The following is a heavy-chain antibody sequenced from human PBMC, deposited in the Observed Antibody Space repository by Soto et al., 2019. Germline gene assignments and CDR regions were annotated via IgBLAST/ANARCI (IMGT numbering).Heavy chain of an antibody. CDR2: IDYSGGT. D-gene: IGHD6-19*01. CDR1: GAALSSGGFF. CDR3: TREQSDDNYFDP. V-gene: IGHV4-61*08. J-gene: IGHJ5*02. Sequence: AETLSLTCTVSGAALSSGGFFYTCVGQAPGKGREWLGKIDYSGGTNDNPSLKRRVTISVDKSKSQFSLRLISVTAADTAVYYCTREQSDDNYFDPWGQGTLVTVSS.